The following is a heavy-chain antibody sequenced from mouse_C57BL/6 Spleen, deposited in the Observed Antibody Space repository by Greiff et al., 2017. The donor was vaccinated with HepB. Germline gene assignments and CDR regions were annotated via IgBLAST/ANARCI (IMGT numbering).Heavy chain of an antibody. CDR3: ARGGTTVVAFDY. CDR1: GYTFSSYW. CDR2: IDPSDSYT. J-gene: IGHJ2*01. D-gene: IGHD1-1*01. V-gene: IGHV1-69*01. Sequence: VQLQQSGAELVMPGASVKLSCKASGYTFSSYWMHWVKQRPGQGLEWIGEIDPSDSYTNYNQKFKGKSTLTVDKSSSTAYMQLSSLTSEDSAVYYCARGGTTVVAFDYWGQGTTLTVSS.